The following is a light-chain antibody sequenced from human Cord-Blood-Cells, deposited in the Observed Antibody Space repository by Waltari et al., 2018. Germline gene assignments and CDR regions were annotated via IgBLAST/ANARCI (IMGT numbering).Light chain of an antibody. J-gene: IGKJ1*01. V-gene: IGKV1-5*01. Sequence: DIQMTQSPSTLSASVGDRVTITCRASQSISSWLAWYQQKPGKAPKLLIYAASSVESGVPSSFRGSGSGTESTHTISSLQPDDCATYYCQQYKSYSGTFGQGTKVEIK. CDR2: AAS. CDR3: QQYKSYSGT. CDR1: QSISSW.